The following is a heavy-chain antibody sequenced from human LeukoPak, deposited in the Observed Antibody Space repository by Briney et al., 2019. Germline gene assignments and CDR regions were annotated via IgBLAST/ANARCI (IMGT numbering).Heavy chain of an antibody. D-gene: IGHD2-2*01. J-gene: IGHJ5*02. CDR2: TYYRSKWSN. V-gene: IGHV6-1*01. Sequence: SQTLSLTCAISGDSVSSNSAVWNWVRQSPSRGLEWLGRTYYRSKWSNNYAVSVKSRITINPGTSKNQFSLQLNSVTPEDTAVYYCARRLTQYDCFDPWGQGILVTVSS. CDR3: ARRLTQYDCFDP. CDR1: GDSVSSNSAV.